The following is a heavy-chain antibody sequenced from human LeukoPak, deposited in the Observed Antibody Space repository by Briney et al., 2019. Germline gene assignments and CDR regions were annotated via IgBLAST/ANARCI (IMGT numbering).Heavy chain of an antibody. J-gene: IGHJ5*02. CDR2: IKPDGSAQ. D-gene: IGHD3-22*01. CDR3: ANGGTYSSGP. V-gene: IGHV3-7*01. CDR1: GFTFSDYY. Sequence: GGSLRLSCAASGFTFSDYYMSWVRQAPGKGLEWVATIKPDGSAQYYVDSVKGRFTISRDNAKNSLFLQINSLRAEDTAVYYCANGGTYSSGPWGQGTLVTVSS.